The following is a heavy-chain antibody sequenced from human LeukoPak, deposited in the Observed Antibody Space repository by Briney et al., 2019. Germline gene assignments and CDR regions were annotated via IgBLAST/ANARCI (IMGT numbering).Heavy chain of an antibody. CDR1: GGSISSSSYY. CDR2: IYYSGST. J-gene: IGHJ4*02. V-gene: IGHV4-39*07. CDR3: ARGYCSGGSCRRLGRKELGY. Sequence: SETLSLTCTVSGGSISSSSYYWGWIRQPPGKGLEWIGSIYYSGSTYYNPSLKSRVIISVDTSKNQFSLKLSSVTAADTAVYYCARGYCSGGSCRRLGRKELGYWGQGTLVTVSS. D-gene: IGHD2-15*01.